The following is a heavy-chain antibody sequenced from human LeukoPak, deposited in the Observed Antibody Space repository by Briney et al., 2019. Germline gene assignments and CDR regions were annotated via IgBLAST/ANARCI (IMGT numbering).Heavy chain of an antibody. CDR3: AKDVSPLRYFDWLPSD. Sequence: PGGSLRLSCAASGFTFSSYGMHWVRQAPGKGLELVAVISYDGSNKYYADSVKGRFTISRDNSKDTLYLQMNSLRAEDTAVYYCAKDVSPLRYFDWLPSDWGQGTLVTVSS. V-gene: IGHV3-30*18. CDR2: ISYDGSNK. D-gene: IGHD3-9*01. CDR1: GFTFSSYG. J-gene: IGHJ4*02.